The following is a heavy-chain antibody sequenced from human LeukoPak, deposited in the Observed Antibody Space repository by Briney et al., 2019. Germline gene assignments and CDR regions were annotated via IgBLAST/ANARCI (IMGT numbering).Heavy chain of an antibody. CDR1: GFTFGTYS. J-gene: IGHJ4*02. CDR2: MSSSSSYI. V-gene: IGHV3-21*01. D-gene: IGHD3-10*01. CDR3: ARDAMVRGVLIDY. Sequence: GGSLRLSCAASGFTFGTYSMNWVRQAPGKGLEWVSSMSSSSSYIYYADSVKGRFTISRDNAKNSLFLQMSSLRAEDTAVYYCARDAMVRGVLIDYWGQGTLVTVSS.